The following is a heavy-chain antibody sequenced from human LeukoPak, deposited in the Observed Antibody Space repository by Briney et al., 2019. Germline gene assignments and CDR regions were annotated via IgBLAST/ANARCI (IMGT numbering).Heavy chain of an antibody. D-gene: IGHD5-18*01. CDR3: ATSSQLWYVYYYYYMDV. V-gene: IGHV1-69*13. Sequence: ASVKVSCKASGGTFSSYAISWVRQAPGQGLEWMGGIIPIFGTANYAQKFQGRVTITADESTSTAYMELSSLRSEGTAVYYCATSSQLWYVYYYYYMDVWGKGTTVTVSS. CDR2: IIPIFGTA. J-gene: IGHJ6*03. CDR1: GGTFSSYA.